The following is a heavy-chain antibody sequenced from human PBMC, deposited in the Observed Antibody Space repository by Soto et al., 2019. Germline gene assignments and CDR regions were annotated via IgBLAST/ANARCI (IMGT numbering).Heavy chain of an antibody. V-gene: IGHV4-59*08. CDR2: IYYGGTT. Sequence: QVQLREAGPGLITSSETLSLTCTLSGGSFSPNYWAWIRQPPGKGLEWIGYIYYGGTTSYNPSLKRRVTITLETSKSQFSLRLTSLAASDTAGYYCAKLGAYYQSLGPWGQGTVVTVSS. J-gene: IGHJ5*02. CDR1: GGSFSPNY. D-gene: IGHD2-21*01. CDR3: AKLGAYYQSLGP.